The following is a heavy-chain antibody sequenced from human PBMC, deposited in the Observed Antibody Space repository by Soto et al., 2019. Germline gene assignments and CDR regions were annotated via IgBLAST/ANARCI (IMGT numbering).Heavy chain of an antibody. Sequence: QVQLVESGGGVVQPGRSLRLSCAASGFTFSSYGMHWVRQAPGKGLEWVAVIWYDGSKKYYADSVKGRFTISRDNSKKTLYLQTNRLRAEDTAVEYWGRGYSRGWPDYWGPGTLVNVFS. V-gene: IGHV3-33*01. CDR3: GRGYSRGWPDY. CDR1: GFTFSSYG. J-gene: IGHJ4*02. D-gene: IGHD6-19*01. CDR2: IWYDGSKK.